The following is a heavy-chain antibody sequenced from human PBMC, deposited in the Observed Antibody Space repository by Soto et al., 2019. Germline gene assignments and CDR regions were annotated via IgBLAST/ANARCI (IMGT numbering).Heavy chain of an antibody. CDR1: GGSISSGGYY. D-gene: IGHD3-22*01. V-gene: IGHV4-31*03. J-gene: IGHJ5*02. CDR3: ASDVLVYDSGGQWFDP. Sequence: QVQLQESGPGLVKPSQTLSLTCTVSGGSISSGGYYWSWIRQHPGKGLEWIGYIYYSGSTYYNPSLQSRVTMSVDTSKDPFSLKLSSVTAADTAVYYCASDVLVYDSGGQWFDPWGQGTLVTVSS. CDR2: IYYSGST.